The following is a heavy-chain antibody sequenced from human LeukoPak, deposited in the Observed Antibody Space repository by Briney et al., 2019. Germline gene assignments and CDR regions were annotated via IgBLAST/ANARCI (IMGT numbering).Heavy chain of an antibody. Sequence: ASAKVSCKASGYTFTSYGISWVRQAPGQGLEWMGWISAYNGNTNYAQKLQGRVTMTTDTSTSTAYMELRSLRSDDTAVYYCARDYYDSSGYYPDAFDIWGQGTMVTVSS. CDR3: ARDYYDSSGYYPDAFDI. D-gene: IGHD3-22*01. J-gene: IGHJ3*02. CDR1: GYTFTSYG. CDR2: ISAYNGNT. V-gene: IGHV1-18*01.